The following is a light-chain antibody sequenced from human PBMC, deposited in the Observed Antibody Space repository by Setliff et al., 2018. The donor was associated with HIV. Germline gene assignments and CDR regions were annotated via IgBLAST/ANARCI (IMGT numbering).Light chain of an antibody. CDR3: HQYYDRPRT. CDR2: DAS. J-gene: IGKJ1*01. V-gene: IGKV3-15*01. CDR1: QTVNNK. Sequence: QSPATVSVSPGERATLSCRTSQTVNNKIAWYQHKSGQAPKLLIHDASHRATDVPARFSGGGSGTEYTLAISSMQSDDFALYYCHQYYDRPRTFGQGTKV.